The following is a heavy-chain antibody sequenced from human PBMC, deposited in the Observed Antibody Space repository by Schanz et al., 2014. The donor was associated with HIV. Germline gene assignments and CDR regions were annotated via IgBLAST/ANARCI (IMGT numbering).Heavy chain of an antibody. D-gene: IGHD3-22*01. CDR3: AKDRNQYDSRYIGKGNYYYYYGMDV. J-gene: IGHJ6*02. V-gene: IGHV3-30*18. CDR2: ISYDGRNK. Sequence: QVQLVESGGGVVQPGRSLRLSCAASGFAFSNYAMSWVRQAPGKGLEWLAVISYDGRNKKFANSVKGRFTISRDNSKNTVYLQAKSLRPEDTAVYYCAKDRNQYDSRYIGKGNYYYYYGMDVWGQGTTVTVSS. CDR1: GFAFSNYA.